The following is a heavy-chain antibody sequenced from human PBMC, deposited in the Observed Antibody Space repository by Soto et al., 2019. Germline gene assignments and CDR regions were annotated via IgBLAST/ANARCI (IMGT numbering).Heavy chain of an antibody. V-gene: IGHV2-5*02. CDR3: VHSRCGGDCLRSYSCHYYYGMDV. J-gene: IGHJ6*02. Sequence: QITLKESGPTLVKPTQTLTLTCTFSGFSLNTGGLGVGWIRQPPGKALEWLALIYWDGDKRYSPSLQSRLSITNDTSNNQVVLTMTNMDPVDTATYYCVHSRCGGDCLRSYSCHYYYGMDVWGQGNTVTVSS. CDR1: GFSLNTGGLG. D-gene: IGHD2-21*02. CDR2: IYWDGDK.